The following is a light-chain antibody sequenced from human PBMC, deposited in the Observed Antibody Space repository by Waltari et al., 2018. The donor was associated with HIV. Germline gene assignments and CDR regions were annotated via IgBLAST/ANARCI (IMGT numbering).Light chain of an antibody. J-gene: IGLJ1*01. Sequence: QSALTQAPSASGSPGQSVTIPCTGPSSDVGGYNSVSWYQQHPGKAPKLMIYEVSKRPSGVPDRFSGSKSGNTASLTVSGLQAEDEADYYCSSYAGSNNFVFGTGTKVTVL. CDR1: SSDVGGYNS. CDR2: EVS. V-gene: IGLV2-8*01. CDR3: SSYAGSNNFV.